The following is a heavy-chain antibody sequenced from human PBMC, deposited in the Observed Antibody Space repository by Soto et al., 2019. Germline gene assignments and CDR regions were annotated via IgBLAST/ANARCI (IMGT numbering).Heavy chain of an antibody. V-gene: IGHV3-23*01. D-gene: IGHD3-10*01. CDR2: ISGSGANT. Sequence: PGGSLRLSCAASGFTFSSYAMSWVRQAPVKGLEWVSAISGSGANTFHADSVKGRFTISRDKSKNTLYLQMNSLRAEDTAVYYCARGSGFDYWGPGTLLTVSS. CDR3: ARGSGFDY. CDR1: GFTFSSYA. J-gene: IGHJ4*02.